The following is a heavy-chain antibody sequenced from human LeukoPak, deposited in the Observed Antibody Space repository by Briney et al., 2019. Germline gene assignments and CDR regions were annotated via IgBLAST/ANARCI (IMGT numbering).Heavy chain of an antibody. V-gene: IGHV3-15*01. D-gene: IGHD5-12*01. CDR3: TSSRLTSGYDGRPFVY. Sequence: KTGGSLRLSCAASGFTFSNVWMSWVRQAPGKGLEWFGRLKSKTDGGTTDYAATVKGRFTISRDDTKNTLYLQMNSLKTEDTAVYYCTSSRLTSGYDGRPFVYLGQGTLVTVSS. J-gene: IGHJ4*02. CDR2: LKSKTDGGTT. CDR1: GFTFSNVW.